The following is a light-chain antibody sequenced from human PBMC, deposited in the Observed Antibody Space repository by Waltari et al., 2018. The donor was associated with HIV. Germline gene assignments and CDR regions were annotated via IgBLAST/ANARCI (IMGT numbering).Light chain of an antibody. J-gene: IGKJ3*01. V-gene: IGKV1-5*03. CDR2: KAS. CDR3: QQYNSYPFT. Sequence: DIQVAQSSSTPSASVGDIVTIACRASQSFSDSLAWYQQKPGKAPKLLIYKASNLESGVPSTFSGSGSGTEFTLTISSLQPDDFATYYCQQYNSYPFTFGPGTKVEIK. CDR1: QSFSDS.